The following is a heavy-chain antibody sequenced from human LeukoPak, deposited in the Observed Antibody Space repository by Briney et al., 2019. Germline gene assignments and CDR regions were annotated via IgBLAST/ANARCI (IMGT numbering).Heavy chain of an antibody. V-gene: IGHV4-61*01. CDR1: GGSVSSGSYY. D-gene: IGHD2-15*01. Sequence: SQTLSLTCTVSGGSVSSGSYYWSWIRQPPGKGLEWIGYIYYSGSTNYNPSLKSRVTISVDTSKNQSSLKLSSVTAADTAVYYCARVGRAHCSGGSCYSSYYYYYGMDVRGQGTTVTVSS. CDR2: IYYSGST. CDR3: ARVGRAHCSGGSCYSSYYYYYGMDV. J-gene: IGHJ6*02.